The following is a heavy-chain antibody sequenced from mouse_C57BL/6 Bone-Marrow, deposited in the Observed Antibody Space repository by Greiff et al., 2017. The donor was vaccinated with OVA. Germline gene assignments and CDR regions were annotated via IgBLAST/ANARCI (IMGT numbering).Heavy chain of an antibody. CDR1: GFTFSSYA. D-gene: IGHD3-2*02. CDR2: ISDGGSYT. J-gene: IGHJ2*01. CDR3: ARDRDSSGYNFDY. Sequence: EVMLVESGGGLVKPGGSLKLSCAASGFTFSSYAMSWVRQTPEKRLEWVATISDGGSYTYYPDNVKGRFTISRDNAKNNLYLQMSHLKSEDTAMYYCARDRDSSGYNFDYWGQGTTLTVSS. V-gene: IGHV5-4*01.